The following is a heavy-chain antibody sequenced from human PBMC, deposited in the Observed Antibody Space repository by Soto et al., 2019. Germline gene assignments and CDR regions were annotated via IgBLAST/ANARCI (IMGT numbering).Heavy chain of an antibody. V-gene: IGHV3-23*01. J-gene: IGHJ4*02. Sequence: GGSLRLSCAASGFTFSNYAMNWVRQAPGKGLEWVSIISGSGGTTYYADSVKGRFTMSRDNSKNTLYLQLDSLRAEDTAVYYCEKNRFNDLLIQPFDYWGQGILVTVSS. CDR1: GFTFSNYA. CDR3: EKNRFNDLLIQPFDY. CDR2: ISGSGGTT. D-gene: IGHD1-1*01.